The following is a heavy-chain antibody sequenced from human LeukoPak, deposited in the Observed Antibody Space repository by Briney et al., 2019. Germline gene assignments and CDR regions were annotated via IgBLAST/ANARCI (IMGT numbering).Heavy chain of an antibody. V-gene: IGHV4-4*09. CDR2: TFSSGAT. J-gene: IGHJ4*02. Sequence: SETLSLICSVSGGSMSGYYWSWVRRPPGKGLEWIGHTFSSGATTYNPSLKSRVTISVDTSRGQFSLNLSSVTAADTAVYYCGKRSIDGYVLDSGGQGTLVTVSS. CDR1: GGSMSGYY. CDR3: GKRSIDGYVLDS. D-gene: IGHD5-24*01.